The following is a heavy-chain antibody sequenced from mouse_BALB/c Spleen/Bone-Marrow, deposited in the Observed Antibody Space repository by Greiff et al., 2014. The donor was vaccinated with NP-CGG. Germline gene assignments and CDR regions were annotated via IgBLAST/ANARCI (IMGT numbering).Heavy chain of an antibody. V-gene: IGHV1-69*02. CDR2: IYPSDSYT. D-gene: IGHD1-1*01. CDR3: TRGDYYGSSSFAY. CDR1: GYTFTSYW. J-gene: IGHJ3*01. Sequence: QVQLQQSGAELVRPGASVKLSCKASGYTFTSYWINWVKQRPGQGLEWIGNIYPSDSYTTYNQKFKDQATLTVDKSSSTAYMHLTSPTSEDSAVYYCTRGDYYGSSSFAYWGQGTLVTVSA.